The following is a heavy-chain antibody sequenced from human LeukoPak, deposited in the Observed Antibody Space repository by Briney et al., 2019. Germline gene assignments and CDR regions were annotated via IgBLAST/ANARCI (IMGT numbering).Heavy chain of an antibody. V-gene: IGHV4-59*01. CDR2: NYYSGST. CDR1: GGSISSYY. J-gene: IGHJ4*02. CDR3: ARRGIGDSSGVYYYALFDY. D-gene: IGHD3-22*01. Sequence: PSETLSLTCTVSGGSISSYYWSWIRQPPGKGLEWIGYNYYSGSTNYNPSLKSRVTISVDTPKNQFSLKLSSVTAADTAVYYCARRGIGDSSGVYYYALFDYWGQGTLVTVSS.